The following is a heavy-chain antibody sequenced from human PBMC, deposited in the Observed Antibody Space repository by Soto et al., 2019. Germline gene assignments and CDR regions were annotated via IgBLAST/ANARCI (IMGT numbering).Heavy chain of an antibody. CDR3: ARDPYNVLMVNAPNLYGMDV. D-gene: IGHD2-8*01. Sequence: ASLKVSCKASGYTFTSYGISWVRQAPGQGLEWMGRISTYNGNTNYPQSLQGRLTMTTDTSTTTAYMELRSLRSDDTAVYYCARDPYNVLMVNAPNLYGMDVWGQGTTVTVSS. CDR2: ISTYNGNT. V-gene: IGHV1-18*01. CDR1: GYTFTSYG. J-gene: IGHJ6*02.